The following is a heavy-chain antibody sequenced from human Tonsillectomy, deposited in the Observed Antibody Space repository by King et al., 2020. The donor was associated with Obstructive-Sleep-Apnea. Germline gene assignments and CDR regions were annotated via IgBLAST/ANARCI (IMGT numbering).Heavy chain of an antibody. CDR3: ATLTVAGESFDY. D-gene: IGHD6-19*01. J-gene: IGHJ4*02. V-gene: IGHV4-39*01. Sequence: MQLQESGPGLVKPSETLSLTCTVSGGSISSSSYYWGWIRQPPGKGLEWIGSIFYSGSTYYNPSLKSRVTISVDTSKNQFSLKLSSVPAADTAVYYCATLTVAGESFDYWGQGTLVTVSS. CDR2: IFYSGST. CDR1: GGSISSSSYY.